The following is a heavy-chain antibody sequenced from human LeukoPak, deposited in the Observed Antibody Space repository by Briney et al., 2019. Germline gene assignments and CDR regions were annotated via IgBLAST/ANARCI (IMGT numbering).Heavy chain of an antibody. CDR3: ATDRLRSWFDP. V-gene: IGHV4-34*01. CDR2: INHSGST. D-gene: IGHD4-17*01. CDR1: GGSFSGYY. Sequence: SETLSLTCAVYGGSFSGYYWSWIRQPPGKGLEWIGEINHSGSTNYNPSLTSRVTISVDTSKNQFSLKLSSVTAADTAVYYYATDRLRSWFDPWGQGTLVTVSS. J-gene: IGHJ5*02.